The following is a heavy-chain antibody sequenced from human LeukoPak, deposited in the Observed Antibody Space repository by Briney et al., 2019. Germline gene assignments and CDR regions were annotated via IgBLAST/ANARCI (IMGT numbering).Heavy chain of an antibody. D-gene: IGHD4-17*01. J-gene: IGHJ1*01. CDR3: ARHSVMTTVTTYEYFQH. CDR1: GGSISSYY. CDR2: IYYSGST. V-gene: IGHV4-59*08. Sequence: SETLSLTCTVSGGSISSYYWGWIRKPPGKGLEWIGYIYYSGSTNYNPSLKSRVTISVDTSKNQFSLKLSSVTAADTAVYYCARHSVMTTVTTYEYFQHWGQGTLVTVSS.